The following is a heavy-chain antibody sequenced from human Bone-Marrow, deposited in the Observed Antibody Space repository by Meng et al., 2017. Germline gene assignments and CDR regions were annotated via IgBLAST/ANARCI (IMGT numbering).Heavy chain of an antibody. CDR1: GYTFTSYG. D-gene: IGHD4-23*01. CDR2: ISAYKGNT. J-gene: IGHJ5*02. CDR3: ARASTVVTRSSFDP. Sequence: QVRLVPFGGEVKNPGASVKASCKASGYTFTSYGISWVRQGPGQGLEWMGWISAYKGNTNYVQKFQGRVTMTTDTSTSTAYMGLRSLRSDDTAVYYCARASTVVTRSSFDPWGQGTLVTVSS. V-gene: IGHV1-18*01.